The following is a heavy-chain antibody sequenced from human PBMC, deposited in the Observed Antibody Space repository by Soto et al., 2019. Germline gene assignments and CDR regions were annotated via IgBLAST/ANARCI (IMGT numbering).Heavy chain of an antibody. CDR3: ARATRGENFDS. V-gene: IGHV4-31*03. CDR2: IYYSGST. D-gene: IGHD1-1*01. Sequence: SETLSLTCTVSGGSISSGGYYWSWIRQHPGKGLEWIGYIYYSGSTYYNPSLKSRFTISLDTSKNQFSLNLNSVTAADTAVYYCARATRGENFDSWGQGTLVTVSS. CDR1: GGSISSGGYY. J-gene: IGHJ4*02.